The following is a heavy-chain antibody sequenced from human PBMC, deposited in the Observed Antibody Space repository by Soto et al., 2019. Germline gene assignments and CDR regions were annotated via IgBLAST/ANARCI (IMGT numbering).Heavy chain of an antibody. Sequence: QVQLVQSGAEVKKPGASVKVSCKASGYTFTSYAMHWVRQAPGQRLEWMGWINAGNGNTKYSQKFQGIVTITRDTSASTAYMELSSLRSEDTAVYYCARYSSSPLYYFDYWGQGTLVTVSS. CDR1: GYTFTSYA. D-gene: IGHD6-6*01. J-gene: IGHJ4*02. CDR3: ARYSSSPLYYFDY. CDR2: INAGNGNT. V-gene: IGHV1-3*01.